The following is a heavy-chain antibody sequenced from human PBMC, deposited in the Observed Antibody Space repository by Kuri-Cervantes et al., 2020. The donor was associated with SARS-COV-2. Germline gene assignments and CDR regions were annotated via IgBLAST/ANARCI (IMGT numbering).Heavy chain of an antibody. J-gene: IGHJ6*03. Sequence: ASVKVSCKASGGTFTSYDINWVRQATGQGLEWMGWMNPNSGNTGYAQKFQGRVTMTRNTSISTAYMELSSLRSEDTAVYYCARARVGSIVVVPAAPYYMDVCEKAITTVSS. D-gene: IGHD2-2*01. CDR2: MNPNSGNT. V-gene: IGHV1-8*01. CDR3: ARARVGSIVVVPAAPYYMDV. CDR1: GGTFTSYD.